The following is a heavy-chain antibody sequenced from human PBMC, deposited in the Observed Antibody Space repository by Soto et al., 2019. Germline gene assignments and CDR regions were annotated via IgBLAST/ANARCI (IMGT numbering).Heavy chain of an antibody. CDR1: GLSFSNYA. V-gene: IGHV3-23*01. CDR2: ISGSGGSA. CDR3: ARDSTELYRGSYYYYYYGMDV. D-gene: IGHD1-26*01. J-gene: IGHJ6*02. Sequence: PGGSLRLSCAASGLSFSNYAMNWVRQAPGKGLEWVSVISGSGGSASYADSVQGRFTISRDNSNNTLYLQMNSLRAEDTAVYYCARDSTELYRGSYYYYYYGMDVSGQGTTVTVSS.